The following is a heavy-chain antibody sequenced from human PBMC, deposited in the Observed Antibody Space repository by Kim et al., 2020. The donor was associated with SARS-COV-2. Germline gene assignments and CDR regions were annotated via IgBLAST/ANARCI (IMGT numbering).Heavy chain of an antibody. D-gene: IGHD1-26*01. V-gene: IGHV4-34*01. J-gene: IGHJ4*02. CDR3: ARGSYPGSFDY. Sequence: IYSPYLERRLTISIDTGKNRFSLKLSSVTAADTAVYYCARGSYPGSFDYWGQGTLVTVSS.